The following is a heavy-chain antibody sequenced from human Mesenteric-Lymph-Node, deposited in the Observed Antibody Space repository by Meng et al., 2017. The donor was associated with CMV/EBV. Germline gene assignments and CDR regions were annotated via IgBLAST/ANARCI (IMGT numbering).Heavy chain of an antibody. D-gene: IGHD1-1*01. CDR3: AKDAYNENFDY. CDR1: GFTFSRYG. J-gene: IGHJ4*02. CDR2: IRSDGTNK. V-gene: IGHV3-30*02. Sequence: GESLKISCAASGFTFSRYGMHRVRQAPGKGLEWVTFIRSDGTNKYYADSVKGRFTISRDNSKNTLYLQMNSLRAEDMALYYCAKDAYNENFDYWGQGTLVTVSS.